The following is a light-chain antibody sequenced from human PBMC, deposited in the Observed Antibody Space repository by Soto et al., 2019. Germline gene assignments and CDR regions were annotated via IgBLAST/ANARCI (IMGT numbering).Light chain of an antibody. V-gene: IGKV1-5*01. CDR3: QQYENLPT. CDR2: DAS. CDR1: QTITTW. J-gene: IGKJ5*01. Sequence: DIQMTQSPSTLPASVGDRVTIACRASQTITTWMAWYQQKPGKAPKLLVYDASTLQSGVATRFSGSGSGTDFTFTISRLQPEDIATYYCQQYENLPTFGQGTRLEIK.